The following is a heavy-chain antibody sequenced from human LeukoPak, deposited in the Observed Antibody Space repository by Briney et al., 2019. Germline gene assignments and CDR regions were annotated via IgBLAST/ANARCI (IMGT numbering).Heavy chain of an antibody. CDR1: GFTFSSYA. Sequence: GGSLRLSCAASGFTFSSYAMHWVRQAPGKGLEWVAVISYDGSNKYYADSVKGRFTISRDNSKNTLYLQMNSLRAEDTAVYYCARAIYPLSVVGLTIYWGQGTLVTVSS. D-gene: IGHD2-2*01. CDR3: ARAIYPLSVVGLTIY. V-gene: IGHV3-30*04. CDR2: ISYDGSNK. J-gene: IGHJ4*02.